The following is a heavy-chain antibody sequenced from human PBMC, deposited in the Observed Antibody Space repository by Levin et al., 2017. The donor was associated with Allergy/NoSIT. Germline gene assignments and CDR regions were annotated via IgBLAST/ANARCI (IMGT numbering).Heavy chain of an antibody. V-gene: IGHV1-69*02. J-gene: IGHJ4*02. CDR1: GGTFSSYT. CDR2: IIPILGIA. D-gene: IGHD3-16*01. CDR3: ARVLYDYVWGREDYFDY. Sequence: KISCKASGGTFSSYTISWVRQAPGQGLEWMGRIIPILGIANYAQKFQGRVTITADKSTSTAYMERSSLGSEDTAVYYCARVLYDYVWGREDYFDYWGQGTLVTVSS.